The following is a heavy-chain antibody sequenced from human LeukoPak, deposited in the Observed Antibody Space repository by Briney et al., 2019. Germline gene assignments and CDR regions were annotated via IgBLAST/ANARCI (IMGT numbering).Heavy chain of an antibody. V-gene: IGHV4-39*02. J-gene: IGHJ1*01. CDR3: ARRRYYDCTSYLD. CDR1: GDYISSSSYY. CDR2: IYYRGST. D-gene: IGHD3-22*01. Sequence: PSETLSLTCTLSGDYISSSSYYLGWIRHPPGKGLEWIGDIYYRGSTYYNASLKGRVSISIDTSNNHFSLHLRSLTAADTALYYCARRRYYDCTSYLDWGHGTLVTVSS.